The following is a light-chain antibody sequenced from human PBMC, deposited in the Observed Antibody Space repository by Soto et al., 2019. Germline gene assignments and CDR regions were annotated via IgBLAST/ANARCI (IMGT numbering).Light chain of an antibody. CDR3: MQDTRWPQT. Sequence: DVVMTQSPLSLPVTPGQPASISCRSSQSLVYSDGNTYLAWIQQRPGQSPRRLIYQVSNRDSGVPDRFSGSGSGTDFTLKISRVEADDVGVYYCMQDTRWPQTFGQGTKVEIK. CDR1: QSLVYSDGNTY. CDR2: QVS. J-gene: IGKJ1*01. V-gene: IGKV2-30*01.